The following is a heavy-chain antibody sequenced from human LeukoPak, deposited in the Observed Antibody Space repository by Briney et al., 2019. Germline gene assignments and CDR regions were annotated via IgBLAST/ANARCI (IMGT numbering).Heavy chain of an antibody. J-gene: IGHJ3*02. D-gene: IGHD3-9*01. Sequence: GESLQISCWGAGYSFTTFWIGLVRQVPGKGLELVGIIYPGDSGTRYSPSFQGQVTISADKSISTAYLQWSSLKASDTAMYYCARRLGSTIAPTDAFDIWGQGTMVTVSS. CDR2: IYPGDSGT. CDR3: ARRLGSTIAPTDAFDI. CDR1: GYSFTTFW. V-gene: IGHV5-51*01.